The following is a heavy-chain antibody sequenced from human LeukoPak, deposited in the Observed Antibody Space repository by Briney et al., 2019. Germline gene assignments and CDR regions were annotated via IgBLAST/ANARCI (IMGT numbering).Heavy chain of an antibody. CDR2: IKQDGSEK. J-gene: IGHJ4*02. Sequence: PGGSLRLSCAASGFTFSRSWMTWVRQAPGKGLECVANIKQDGSEKHYVDSVKGRFTISRDNGKNSLYLQMNSLRAEDTAVYYCARDEVGYFDYWGQGTLVTVSS. V-gene: IGHV3-7*01. CDR1: GFTFSRSW. CDR3: ARDEVGYFDY.